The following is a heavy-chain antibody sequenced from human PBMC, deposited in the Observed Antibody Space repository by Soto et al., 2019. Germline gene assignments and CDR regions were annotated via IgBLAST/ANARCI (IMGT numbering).Heavy chain of an antibody. J-gene: IGHJ4*02. CDR2: IIPLLDIA. D-gene: IGHD5-12*01. CDR1: GGTFSNDI. CDR3: VRDSPIGSTYSGYDGIDY. V-gene: IGHV1-69*08. Sequence: QVQVVRSGAEVKKPGSSVKVSCKASGGTFSNDIITWVRQAPGQGLEWMGRIIPLLDIANYAQKFQGRVTITADKSTSTAYMELNSLRSEDTAVYYCVRDSPIGSTYSGYDGIDYWGQGTLVTVSS.